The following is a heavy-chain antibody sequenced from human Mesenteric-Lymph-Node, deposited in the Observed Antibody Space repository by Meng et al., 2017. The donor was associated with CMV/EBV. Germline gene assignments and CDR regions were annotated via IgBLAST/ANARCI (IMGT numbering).Heavy chain of an antibody. CDR3: ARDGQLDY. CDR2: ISYDVNAK. Sequence: LSLTCAASGFIFGDYAMHWVRRTPGKGLEWVAVISYDVNAKEYADSVKGRFTISRDNSKNTMNLQMNSLRPEDTGLYYCARDGQLDYWGRGTLVTVSS. CDR1: GFIFGDYA. J-gene: IGHJ4*02. V-gene: IGHV3-30*01. D-gene: IGHD1-1*01.